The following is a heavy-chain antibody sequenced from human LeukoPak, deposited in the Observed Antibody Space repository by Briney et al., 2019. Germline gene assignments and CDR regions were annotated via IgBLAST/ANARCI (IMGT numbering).Heavy chain of an antibody. D-gene: IGHD3-22*01. CDR3: ARIFDSSGYYLGD. CDR2: ISTYNGDT. CDR1: GYTFTSYG. J-gene: IGHJ4*02. V-gene: IGHV1-18*01. Sequence: GASVKDSCKASGYTFTSYGISWVRPAPGQGLEWMGWISTYNGDTNYAQKLQGRVTMTTDTSTSTAYMELRSLRSDDTAVYYCARIFDSSGYYLGDWGQGTLVTVSS.